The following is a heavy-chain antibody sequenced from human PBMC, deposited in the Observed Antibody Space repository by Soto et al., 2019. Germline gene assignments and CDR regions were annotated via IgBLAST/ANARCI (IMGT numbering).Heavy chain of an antibody. J-gene: IGHJ4*02. D-gene: IGHD2-2*01. V-gene: IGHV4-39*02. CDR3: ARTRVVVIPAYWGYFDY. Sequence: SETLSLTCTFSGGSISGSSYYLGWIRQPPGKGLEWIGSIYRSGSTHYNPSLRSRVTITVDESKNHFSLELNSVTAADTAVYYCARTRVVVIPAYWGYFDYWGRGALVTVSS. CDR1: GGSISGSSYY. CDR2: IYRSGST.